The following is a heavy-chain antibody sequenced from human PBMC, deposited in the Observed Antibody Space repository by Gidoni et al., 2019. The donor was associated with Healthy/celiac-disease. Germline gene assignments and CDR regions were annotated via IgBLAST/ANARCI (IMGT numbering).Heavy chain of an antibody. Sequence: EVQLLESGGGLVQPGGSLRLSCAASGFTFSSYAMSWVRPAPGKGLEWVSAIRGSGGSTYYADSVKGRFTISRDNSKNTLYLQMNSLRAEDTAVYYCATLGENYYDSSGYLYFDYWGQGTLVTVSS. V-gene: IGHV3-23*01. J-gene: IGHJ4*02. D-gene: IGHD3-22*01. CDR1: GFTFSSYA. CDR2: IRGSGGST. CDR3: ATLGENYYDSSGYLYFDY.